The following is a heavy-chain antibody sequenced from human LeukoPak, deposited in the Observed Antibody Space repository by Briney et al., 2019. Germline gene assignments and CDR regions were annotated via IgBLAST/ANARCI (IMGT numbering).Heavy chain of an antibody. CDR3: ARDGGDGYNWFDP. J-gene: IGHJ5*02. Sequence: SETLSLTCTVSGGSISSSSYYWGWIRQPPGKGLEWIGSIYYSGSTNYNPSLKSRVTISVDTSKNQFSLKLSSVTAADTAVYYCARDGGDGYNWFDPWGQGTLVTVSS. V-gene: IGHV4-39*07. D-gene: IGHD2-21*02. CDR1: GGSISSSSYY. CDR2: IYYSGST.